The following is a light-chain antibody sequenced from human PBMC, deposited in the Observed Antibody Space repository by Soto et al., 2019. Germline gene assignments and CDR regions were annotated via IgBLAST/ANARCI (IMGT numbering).Light chain of an antibody. CDR2: RTS. CDR1: QTSSSNY. J-gene: IGKJ1*01. Sequence: DMVLTQSPGTLSVSPGERATLSCRASQTSSSNYLAWYHQKPGQPPSLLIYRTSSRATGIPDRFSGSGSGTDFPLTISRLEHEDSAIYYCQQYVSWTFGQGTKVEIK. CDR3: QQYVSWT. V-gene: IGKV3-20*01.